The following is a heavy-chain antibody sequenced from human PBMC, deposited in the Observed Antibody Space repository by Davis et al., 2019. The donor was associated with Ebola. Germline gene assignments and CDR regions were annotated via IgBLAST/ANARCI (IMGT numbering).Heavy chain of an antibody. J-gene: IGHJ6*02. Sequence: SVKVSCKASGGNFRSAGFNWVRQAPGQGLEWMGRTVPILGMTDYAQSFQGRVTITADKITLTVYMELRGLRPDDTAVYYCARGGIAAAEGLVVWGQGTTVTVSS. CDR1: GGNFRSAG. CDR3: ARGGIAAAEGLVV. D-gene: IGHD6-13*01. V-gene: IGHV1-69*04. CDR2: TVPILGMT.